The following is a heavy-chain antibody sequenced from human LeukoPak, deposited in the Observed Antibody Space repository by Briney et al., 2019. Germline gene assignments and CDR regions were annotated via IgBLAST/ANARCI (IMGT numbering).Heavy chain of an antibody. CDR3: ARHEGTYYYDSSGYNDAFDI. V-gene: IGHV4-39*01. CDR2: IYYSGST. Sequence: SETLSLTCTVSGGSISSSSYYWGWIRQPPGKGLEWIGSIYYSGSTYYNPSLKSRVTISVDTSKNQFSLKLSSVTAADTAVYYCARHEGTYYYDSSGYNDAFDIXXXGXXXTVSS. CDR1: GGSISSSSYY. J-gene: IGHJ3*02. D-gene: IGHD3-22*01.